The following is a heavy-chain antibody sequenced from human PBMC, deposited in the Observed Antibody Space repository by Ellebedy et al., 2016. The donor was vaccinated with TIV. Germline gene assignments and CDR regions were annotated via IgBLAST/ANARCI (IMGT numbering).Heavy chain of an antibody. Sequence: GESLKISCAASGFTFKNYWMTWVRQAPGKGLEWVASIKEDGTENYSVDSAEGRFIISRDNAKNSLFLRINNPRDEDTAVYYCARRGSLYWHFDLWGRGTLVIVSS. CDR2: IKEDGTEN. V-gene: IGHV3-7*03. J-gene: IGHJ2*01. CDR1: GFTFKNYW. CDR3: ARRGSLYWHFDL. D-gene: IGHD1-1*01.